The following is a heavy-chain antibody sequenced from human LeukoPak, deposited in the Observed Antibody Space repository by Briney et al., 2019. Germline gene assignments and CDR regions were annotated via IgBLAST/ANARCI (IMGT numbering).Heavy chain of an antibody. CDR3: ARDGWPAFDY. D-gene: IGHD2-15*01. V-gene: IGHV6-1*01. CDR1: GVSVSINTAA. J-gene: IGHJ4*02. Sequence: SQTLSLTSAISGVSVSINTAAWNWIRQSPSRGLEWLGRTFYRSKWYNDYAVTVKSRITINPDTSKNQLSLQLNSVTPEDTAVYFCARDGWPAFDYWGQGTLVTVSS. CDR2: TFYRSKWYN.